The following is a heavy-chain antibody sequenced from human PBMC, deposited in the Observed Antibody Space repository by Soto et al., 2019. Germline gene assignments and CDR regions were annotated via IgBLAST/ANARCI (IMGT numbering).Heavy chain of an antibody. J-gene: IGHJ4*02. CDR3: ARDGPLIQLWLFDY. CDR1: GGTFSSYA. D-gene: IGHD5-18*01. CDR2: IIPIFGTA. V-gene: IGHV1-69*05. Sequence: GASVKVSCKASGGTFSSYAISWVRQAPGQGLEWMGGIIPIFGTANYAQKFQGRVTMTRDTSTSTVYMELSSLRSEDTAVYYCARDGPLIQLWLFDYWGQGTLVTVSS.